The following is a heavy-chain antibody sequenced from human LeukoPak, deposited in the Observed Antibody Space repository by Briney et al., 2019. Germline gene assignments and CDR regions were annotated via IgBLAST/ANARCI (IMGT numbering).Heavy chain of an antibody. CDR2: VDYSGRP. Sequence: SETLSLTCTVPGGSITNSDYFWGWIRQPPGKGLEWMGNVDYSGRPHRNPSLMGRVTINAARSRNQFSLNLSSVTAADTAVYFCARLDASLAHLSGSFPDYWGQGALVTVSS. D-gene: IGHD3-10*01. CDR1: GGSITNSDYF. J-gene: IGHJ4*02. CDR3: ARLDASLAHLSGSFPDY. V-gene: IGHV4-39*01.